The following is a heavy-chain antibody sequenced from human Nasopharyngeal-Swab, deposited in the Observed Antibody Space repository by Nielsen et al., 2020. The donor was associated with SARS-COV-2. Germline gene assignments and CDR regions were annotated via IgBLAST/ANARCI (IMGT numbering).Heavy chain of an antibody. CDR2: ISGSGGST. J-gene: IGHJ6*03. CDR1: GFTFSSYA. V-gene: IGHV3-23*01. D-gene: IGHD3-22*01. CDR3: AKDEPYYDSSGYNYYYYYYMDV. Sequence: GEALKISCAASGFTFSSYAMSWVRQAPGKGLEWVSAISGSGGSTYYADSVKGRFTISRDNSKNTLYLQMNSLRAEDTAVYYCAKDEPYYDSSGYNYYYYYYMDVWGKGTTVTVS.